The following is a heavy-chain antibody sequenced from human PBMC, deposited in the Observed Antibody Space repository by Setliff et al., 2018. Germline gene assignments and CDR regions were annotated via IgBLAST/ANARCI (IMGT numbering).Heavy chain of an antibody. D-gene: IGHD1-26*01. J-gene: IGHJ2*01. Sequence: GGSLRLSCAASGFTFSSFAVSWVRQGPGKGLEWVSGISGSGGNTYYADSVKGRFTISRDNSKNTLYLQMNSLRAEDTAVYYCARDPPWELRYFDLWGRGTLVTVSS. CDR2: ISGSGGNT. V-gene: IGHV3-23*01. CDR3: ARDPPWELRYFDL. CDR1: GFTFSSFA.